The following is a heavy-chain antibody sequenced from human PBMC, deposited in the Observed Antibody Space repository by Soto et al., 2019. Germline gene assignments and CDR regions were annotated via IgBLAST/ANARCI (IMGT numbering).Heavy chain of an antibody. V-gene: IGHV3-48*02. Sequence: GGSLRLSCEASGFSFGSYSMNWVRQAPGKGLEWVSFISGRGTTTYYADSVKGRFTVSRDNAKNSLSLEVNSLRDEDTAVYHCARLGYCSSATCNYYFYYSGMDVWGKGTTVTVSS. CDR1: GFSFGSYS. D-gene: IGHD2-2*01. J-gene: IGHJ6*04. CDR3: ARLGYCSSATCNYYFYYSGMDV. CDR2: ISGRGTTT.